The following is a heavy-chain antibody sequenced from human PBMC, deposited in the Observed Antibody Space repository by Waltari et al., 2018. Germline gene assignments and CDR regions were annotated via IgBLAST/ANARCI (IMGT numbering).Heavy chain of an antibody. CDR1: GYPFINYG. D-gene: IGHD2-15*01. CDR2: INTNTGKP. CDR3: ARGDIVIVPAADNWFDP. Sequence: QVQLVQSGSEMKKPGASVKVHCKASGYPFINYGVHWVRQAPGQGLEWMGWINTNTGKPTYAQGFTGRFVFSSDTSVNTAYLQISNLKTEDTAVYYCARGDIVIVPAADNWFDPWGQGTLVTVSS. J-gene: IGHJ5*02. V-gene: IGHV7-4-1*02.